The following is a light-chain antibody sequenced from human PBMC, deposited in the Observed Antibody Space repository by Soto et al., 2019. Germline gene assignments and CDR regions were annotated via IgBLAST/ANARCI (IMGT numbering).Light chain of an antibody. CDR1: SSNIGAGYD. CDR3: QSYDSSLSGWV. J-gene: IGLJ3*02. V-gene: IGLV1-40*01. CDR2: GNS. Sequence: QSVLTQPPSVSGAPGQRVTISCTGSSSNIGAGYDVHWYQQPPGTAPKLLISGNSNRPSGVPDRFSGSKSGTSASLAITGLQAEDEADYYCQSYDSSLSGWVFDGGTKVTVL.